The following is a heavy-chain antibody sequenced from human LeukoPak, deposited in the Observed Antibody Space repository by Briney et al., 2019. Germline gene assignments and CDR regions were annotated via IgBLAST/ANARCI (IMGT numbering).Heavy chain of an antibody. J-gene: IGHJ4*02. CDR1: GYSISSGYY. CDR3: ARIAAAGTRIDY. V-gene: IGHV4-38-2*02. D-gene: IGHD6-13*01. CDR2: IYHSGST. Sequence: SETLFLTCTVSGYSISSGYYWGWIRQPPGKGLEWIGSIYHSGSTYYNPSLKSQVTISVDTSKNQFSLKLSSVTAADTAVYYCARIAAAGTRIDYWGQGTLVTVSS.